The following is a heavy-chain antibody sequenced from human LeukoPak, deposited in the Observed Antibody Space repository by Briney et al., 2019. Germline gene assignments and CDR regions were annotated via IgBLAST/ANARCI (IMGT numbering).Heavy chain of an antibody. CDR1: GGSISSGVYY. D-gene: IGHD5-12*01. CDR2: IYYSGST. V-gene: IGHV4-31*03. CDR3: ARAQNSGYEPYYFDY. Sequence: PWETLSLTCTVSGGSISSGVYYWSWIRQHPGKGLEWIGYIYYSGSTYYNPSLKSRVTISVDTSKNQFSLKLSSVTAADTAVYYCARAQNSGYEPYYFDYWGQGTLVTVSS. J-gene: IGHJ4*02.